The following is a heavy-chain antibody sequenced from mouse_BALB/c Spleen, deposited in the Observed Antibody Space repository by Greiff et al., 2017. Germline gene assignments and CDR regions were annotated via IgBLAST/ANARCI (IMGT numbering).Heavy chain of an antibody. CDR1: GFTFSSFG. V-gene: IGHV5-17*02. J-gene: IGHJ4*01. Sequence: EVKLMESGGGLVQPGGSRKLSCAASGFTFSSFGMYWVRQAPEKGLEWVAYISSGSSTTYYADTVKGRFTISRDNPKNTLFLQMTSLRSEDTAMYYCARGAWDYDYAMDYWGQGTSVTVSS. CDR3: ARGAWDYDYAMDY. CDR2: ISSGSSTT. D-gene: IGHD2-4*01.